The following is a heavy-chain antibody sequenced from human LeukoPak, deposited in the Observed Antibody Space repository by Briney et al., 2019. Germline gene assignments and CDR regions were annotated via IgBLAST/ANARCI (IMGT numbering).Heavy chain of an antibody. CDR2: IYYSGST. CDR1: GDSISSGKYY. D-gene: IGHD3-10*01. Sequence: SETLSLTCTVSGDSISSGKYYWSWIRQPLGKGLEWIGCIYYSGSTYYNPSLRSRVTISVDTSKNQFSLKLSSVTAADTAVYYCARDVLTYYGSGSYYTLDYWGQGTLVTVSS. CDR3: ARDVLTYYGSGSYYTLDY. J-gene: IGHJ4*02. V-gene: IGHV4-30-4*01.